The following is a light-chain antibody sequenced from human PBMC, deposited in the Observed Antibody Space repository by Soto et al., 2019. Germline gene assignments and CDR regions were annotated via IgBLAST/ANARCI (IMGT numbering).Light chain of an antibody. CDR1: NTDLGVYGY. Sequence: SALAQPASVSGSFGQSITISCSGPNTDLGVYGYVSWYQHQPGKAPKLLIYDVNNRPSGISDRFSGSKSGDTASLTISGLQAEDEADYFCFSKISGFVYGFGTGTKV. V-gene: IGLV2-14*01. CDR3: FSKISGFVYG. CDR2: DVN. J-gene: IGLJ1*01.